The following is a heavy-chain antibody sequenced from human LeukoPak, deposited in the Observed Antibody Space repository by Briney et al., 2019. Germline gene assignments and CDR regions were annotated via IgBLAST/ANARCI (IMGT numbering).Heavy chain of an antibody. J-gene: IGHJ4*02. CDR1: GGSISSSGYN. Sequence: SETLSLTCTVSGGSISSSGYNWGWVRQPPGKGLEWIGIIYFSGTTYYNPSLKSRVTISVDTSKNQFSLKLNSVTAADTAVYYCARLVDYYDSRGYFDYWGQGALVTVSS. CDR3: ARLVDYYDSRGYFDY. D-gene: IGHD3-22*01. CDR2: IYFSGTT. V-gene: IGHV4-39*01.